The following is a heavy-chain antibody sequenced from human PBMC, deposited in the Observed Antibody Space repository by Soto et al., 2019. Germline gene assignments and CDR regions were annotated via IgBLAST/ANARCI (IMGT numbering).Heavy chain of an antibody. Sequence: SETLSLTCAVYGGSFSGYYWSWIRQPPGKGLEWIGEINHSGSTNYNPSLKSRVTISVDTSKNQFSLKLSSVTAADTAVYYCARGLYTSGRYNWFDPWCQGILVTVSS. CDR2: INHSGST. J-gene: IGHJ5*02. V-gene: IGHV4-34*01. CDR1: GGSFSGYY. CDR3: ARGLYTSGRYNWFDP. D-gene: IGHD6-19*01.